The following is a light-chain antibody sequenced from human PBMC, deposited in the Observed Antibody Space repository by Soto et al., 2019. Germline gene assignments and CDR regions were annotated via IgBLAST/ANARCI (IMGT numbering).Light chain of an antibody. V-gene: IGKV3-15*01. J-gene: IGKJ4*01. CDR2: GAS. CDR1: QTVGSD. Sequence: ERVMTQSPATLSMSPGERATLSCRASQTVGSDLAWYQQRPGQPPRLLIYGASTRATGIPARFSGRGSETEFTLTISSLQSEDFAVYYCHQYYSWPLTFGGGTKVEI. CDR3: HQYYSWPLT.